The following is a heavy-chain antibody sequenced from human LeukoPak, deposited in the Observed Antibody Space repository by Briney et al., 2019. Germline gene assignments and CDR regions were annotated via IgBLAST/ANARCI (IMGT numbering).Heavy chain of an antibody. V-gene: IGHV1-2*05. CDR2: INPNSGGT. CDR3: SSLFTSTLDDSSGPPTGIDY. CDR1: GYTFTGYY. D-gene: IGHD3-22*01. J-gene: IGHJ4*02. Sequence: ASVKVSCKASGYTFTGYYMHWVRQAPGQGLEWMGRINPNSGGTNYAQKFQGRGTITRDTSISTAYMELNRLRSDDTDMDYCSSLFTSTLDDSSGPPTGIDYWGQGTLVTVSS.